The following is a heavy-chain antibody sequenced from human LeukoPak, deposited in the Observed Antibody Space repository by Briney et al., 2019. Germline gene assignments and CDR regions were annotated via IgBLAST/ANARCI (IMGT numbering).Heavy chain of an antibody. CDR1: GGSISSGDYY. V-gene: IGHV4-30-4*08. Sequence: SQTLSLTCTVSGGSISSGDYYWSWIRQPPGKGLEWIGYIYYSRSTYYNPSLKSRVTISVDTSKNQFSLKLSSVTAADTAVYYCARVSGGSGSYRYYFDYWGQGTLVTVSS. CDR3: ARVSGGSGSYRYYFDY. J-gene: IGHJ4*02. CDR2: IYYSRST. D-gene: IGHD3-10*01.